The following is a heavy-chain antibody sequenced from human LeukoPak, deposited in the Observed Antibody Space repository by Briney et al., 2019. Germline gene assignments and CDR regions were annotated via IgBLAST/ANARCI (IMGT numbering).Heavy chain of an antibody. D-gene: IGHD1-7*01. CDR2: INHSGST. J-gene: IGHJ3*02. CDR3: ARHDSNYVAFDI. V-gene: IGHV4-34*01. Sequence: SETLSLTCAVYGGSFSGYYWSWIRQPPGKGLERIGEINHSGSTNYNPSLKSRVTISVDTSKNQFSLKLSSVTAADTAVYYCARHDSNYVAFDIWGQGTMVTVSS. CDR1: GGSFSGYY.